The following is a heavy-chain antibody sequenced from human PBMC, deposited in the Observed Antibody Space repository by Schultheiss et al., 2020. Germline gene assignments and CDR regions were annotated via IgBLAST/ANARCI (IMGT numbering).Heavy chain of an antibody. J-gene: IGHJ4*02. CDR1: GFTFSNAW. CDR3: ARDRDMTTDDY. CDR2: ISSSGSTI. Sequence: GGSLRLSCAASGFTFSNAWMSWVRQAPGKGLEWVSYISSSGSTIYYADSVKGRFTISRDNAKNSLYLQMNSLRAEDTAVYYCARDRDMTTDDYWGQGTLVTVSS. V-gene: IGHV3-11*01. D-gene: IGHD4-17*01.